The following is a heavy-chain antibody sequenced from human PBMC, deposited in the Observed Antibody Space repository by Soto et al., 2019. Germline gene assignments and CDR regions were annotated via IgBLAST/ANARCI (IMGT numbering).Heavy chain of an antibody. D-gene: IGHD6-13*01. CDR1: GGSISSSSYY. CDR2: IYYSGST. V-gene: IGHV4-39*01. J-gene: IGHJ4*02. CDR3: ARRGNRIAAADPPPFDY. Sequence: PSETLSLTCTVSGGSISSSSYYWGWIRQPPGKGLEWIGSIYYSGSTYYNPSLKSRVTISVDTSKNQFSLKLSSVTAADTAVYYCARRGNRIAAADPPPFDYWGQGTLVTVSS.